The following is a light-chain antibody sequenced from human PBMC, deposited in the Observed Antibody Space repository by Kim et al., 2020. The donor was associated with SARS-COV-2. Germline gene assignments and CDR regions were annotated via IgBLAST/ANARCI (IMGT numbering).Light chain of an antibody. CDR3: QQYNSYPYS. CDR1: QRISSW. Sequence: SASVGDRVPITGRASQRISSWLAWYQQKPGKAPKLLIYKASSLESGVPSRFSGSGSGTEFTLTISSLQPDDFATYYCQQYNSYPYSFGQGTKLEI. CDR2: KAS. V-gene: IGKV1-5*03. J-gene: IGKJ2*03.